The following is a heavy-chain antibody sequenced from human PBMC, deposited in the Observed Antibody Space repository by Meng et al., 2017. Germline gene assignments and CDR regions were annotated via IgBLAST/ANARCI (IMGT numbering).Heavy chain of an antibody. Sequence: EVQLVESGGGLVQPGESLRLACAASGFTFRNYWMHWVRQAPGKGLVWVSVMNSDGSFTYYADSVKGRFTISRDNAKNTLYVQMNSLRAEDTAVYYCARTPVGSFDYWGQGTLVTVSS. CDR3: ARTPVGSFDY. V-gene: IGHV3-74*01. D-gene: IGHD1-26*01. J-gene: IGHJ4*02. CDR1: GFTFRNYW. CDR2: MNSDGSFT.